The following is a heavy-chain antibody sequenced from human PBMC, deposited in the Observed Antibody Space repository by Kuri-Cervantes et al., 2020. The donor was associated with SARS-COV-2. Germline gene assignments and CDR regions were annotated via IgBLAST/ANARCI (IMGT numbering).Heavy chain of an antibody. Sequence: ASVKVSCKASGYTFTGYYMHWVRQAPGQGLEWMGWINPNSGGTNCAQKFQGWVTMTRDTSISTAYMELSRLRSDDTAVYYCARADHYYDSSGYSQETFDYWGQGTLVTVSS. J-gene: IGHJ4*02. V-gene: IGHV1-2*04. CDR2: INPNSGGT. CDR3: ARADHYYDSSGYSQETFDY. CDR1: GYTFTGYY. D-gene: IGHD3-22*01.